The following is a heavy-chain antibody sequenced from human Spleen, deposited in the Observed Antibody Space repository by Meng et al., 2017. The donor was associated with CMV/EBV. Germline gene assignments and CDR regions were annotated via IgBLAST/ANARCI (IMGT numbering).Heavy chain of an antibody. CDR3: AKNWAHHCSSTSCYRGDYFDY. CDR1: GFTFNTYE. D-gene: IGHD2-2*02. V-gene: IGHV3-48*03. CDR2: ISDSGSTM. J-gene: IGHJ4*02. Sequence: GGSLRLSCAASGFTFNTYEMNWVRQAPGKGLEWVSYISDSGSTMYYADSVKGRFTISRDNSKNTLYLQMNSLRAEDTAVYYCAKNWAHHCSSTSCYRGDYFDYWGQGTLVTVSS.